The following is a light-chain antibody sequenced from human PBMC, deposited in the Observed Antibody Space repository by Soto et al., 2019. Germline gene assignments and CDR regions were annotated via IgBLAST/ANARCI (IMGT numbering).Light chain of an antibody. CDR2: GAS. CDR1: QSVTSSY. V-gene: IGKV3-20*01. J-gene: IGKJ1*01. Sequence: ETLLTQSPGTLSLSPGERATLSCRASQSVTSSYLAWYQQKPGQAPRLLIYGASTRATGIPDRFSGGGSGTDFTLTISRLEPEDFAVYYCQEYRSSRTFGQGTKV. CDR3: QEYRSSRT.